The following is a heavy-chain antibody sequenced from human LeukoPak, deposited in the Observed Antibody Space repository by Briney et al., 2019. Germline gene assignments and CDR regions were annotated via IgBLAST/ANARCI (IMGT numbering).Heavy chain of an antibody. CDR2: ISGSGGST. D-gene: IGHD6-19*01. CDR3: AKGQWLVEGFDY. Sequence: GGSLRLFCAASGFTFSSYAMSWVRQAPGKGLEWVSAISGSGGSTYYADSVKGRFTISRDNSKNTLYLQMNSLRAEDTAVYYCAKGQWLVEGFDYWGQGTPVTVSS. CDR1: GFTFSSYA. V-gene: IGHV3-23*01. J-gene: IGHJ4*02.